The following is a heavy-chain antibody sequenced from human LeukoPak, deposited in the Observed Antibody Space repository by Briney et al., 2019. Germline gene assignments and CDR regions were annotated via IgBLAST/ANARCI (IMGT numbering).Heavy chain of an antibody. Sequence: GGSLRLSCAVSGFNFRDHWMDWVRQAPGKGLEWVASINPDGNKKYSADSVKGRFTISRDNAENSLYLQMNSLRVEDTAFYYCARDLAYSRLDYWGQGMLVTVSS. CDR3: ARDLAYSRLDY. J-gene: IGHJ4*02. CDR1: GFNFRDHW. D-gene: IGHD5-18*01. CDR2: INPDGNKK. V-gene: IGHV3-7*01.